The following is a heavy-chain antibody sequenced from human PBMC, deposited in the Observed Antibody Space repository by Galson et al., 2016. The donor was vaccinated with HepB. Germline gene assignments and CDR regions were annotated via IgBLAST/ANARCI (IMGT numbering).Heavy chain of an antibody. CDR2: IKPDGSER. CDR1: GFTFGSVW. D-gene: IGHD3-22*01. V-gene: IGHV3-7*03. J-gene: IGHJ1*01. Sequence: SLRLSCATSGFTFGSVWMSWVRQAPGKGLEWVANIKPDGSERYYVDSLKGRFTISRDKAKNSLYLQMNNLRAEDTAVYYCALYYYDSSGFVEYFQHWGQGTRVTVSS. CDR3: ALYYYDSSGFVEYFQH.